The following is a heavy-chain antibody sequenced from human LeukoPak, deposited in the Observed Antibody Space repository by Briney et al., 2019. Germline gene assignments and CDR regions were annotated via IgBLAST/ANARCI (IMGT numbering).Heavy chain of an antibody. CDR3: ARDQSRTYYNDSSGIDG. CDR1: GFTFSSYA. V-gene: IGHV3-64*01. Sequence: GGSLRLSCAASGFTFSSYAMHWVRQAPGKGLEYVSAISSNGGSTYYANSVKGRFTISRANSRHTLYIEMGGLGAEDMAVYYCARDQSRTYYNDSSGIDGWGQGTLVTAS. D-gene: IGHD3-22*01. J-gene: IGHJ4*02. CDR2: ISSNGGST.